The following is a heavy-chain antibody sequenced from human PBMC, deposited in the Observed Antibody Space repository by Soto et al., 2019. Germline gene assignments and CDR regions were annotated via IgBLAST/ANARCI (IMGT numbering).Heavy chain of an antibody. D-gene: IGHD6-13*01. CDR3: AGRQGAAGSPYYFGY. V-gene: IGHV4-59*08. J-gene: IGHJ4*02. Sequence: SETLSLTCTVSAGSISSYYWSWIRQPPGSGLEWIGCIYYGENTKYNPSLKSRVTISADTSKNQFSLKLTSVTAADTAVYFCAGRQGAAGSPYYFGYWGQGTLVTV. CDR2: IYYGENT. CDR1: AGSISSYY.